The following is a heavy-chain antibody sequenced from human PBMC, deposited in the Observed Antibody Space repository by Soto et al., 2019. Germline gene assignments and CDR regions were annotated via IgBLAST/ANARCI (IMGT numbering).Heavy chain of an antibody. CDR1: KTTFNNHP. Sequence: QVEVEQSGAEVKRPGSSVKVSCKASKTTFNNHPMNWVRQAPGQGLEWLGGIIPIFDTANYAQKFQGRVTITADEFTSTAYMELTRLSSDDTAVYFCAREGRHFDYWGQGTLVTVSS. CDR3: AREGRHFDY. V-gene: IGHV1-69*01. CDR2: IIPIFDTA. J-gene: IGHJ4*02.